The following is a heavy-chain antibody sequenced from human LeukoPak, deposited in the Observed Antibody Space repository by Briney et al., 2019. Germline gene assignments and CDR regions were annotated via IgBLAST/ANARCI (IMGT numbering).Heavy chain of an antibody. CDR1: GFTFSGYS. D-gene: IGHD5-18*01. CDR3: ARDSELWFLDY. J-gene: IGHJ4*02. CDR2: ISDTSTYI. Sequence: PGGSLRLSCAASGFTFSGYSMNWVRQAPGKGLEWVSSISDTSTYIYYADSVKGRFTISRDNAKNSLYLQMNSLRAEDTALYYCARDSELWFLDYWGQGTLVTVSS. V-gene: IGHV3-21*04.